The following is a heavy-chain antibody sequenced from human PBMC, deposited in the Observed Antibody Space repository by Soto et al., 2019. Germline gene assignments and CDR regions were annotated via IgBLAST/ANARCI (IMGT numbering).Heavy chain of an antibody. Sequence: EVQLVESGGGLVQPGGSLRLSCAASGFTFSSYWMSWVRQAPGKGLEWVANIKQDGSEKSYVDSVKGRFTISRDNAKNSLYLQMNSLRAEDTAVYYCARDDRYCSGGSCYSNYYYGMDVWGQGTTVTVSS. CDR1: GFTFSSYW. CDR2: IKQDGSEK. J-gene: IGHJ6*02. D-gene: IGHD2-15*01. V-gene: IGHV3-7*01. CDR3: ARDDRYCSGGSCYSNYYYGMDV.